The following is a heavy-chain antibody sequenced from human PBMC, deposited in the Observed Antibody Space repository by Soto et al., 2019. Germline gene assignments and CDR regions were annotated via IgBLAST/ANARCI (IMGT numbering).Heavy chain of an antibody. V-gene: IGHV4-39*01. J-gene: IGHJ4*02. CDR1: GGSISSSSYY. Sequence: SETLSLTCTVSGGSISSSSYYWGWIRQPPGKGLEWIGSIYYSGSTYYNPSLKSRVTISVDTSKNQFSLKLSSVTAADTAVYYCARLVRGVIPRGGWGQGALVTVSS. D-gene: IGHD3-10*01. CDR3: ARLVRGVIPRGG. CDR2: IYYSGST.